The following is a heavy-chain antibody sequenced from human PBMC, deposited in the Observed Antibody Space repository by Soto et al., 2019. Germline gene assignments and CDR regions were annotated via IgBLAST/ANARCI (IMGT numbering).Heavy chain of an antibody. Sequence: GGSLRLSCAASGFTFSSYAMSWVRQAPGKGLEWVSAISGSGGSTYYADSVKGRFTISRHNSKNTLYLQMNSLRGEDTAVYYCAKGQYCSSTSCSNWFDPWGHGTLVTVSS. V-gene: IGHV3-23*01. J-gene: IGHJ5*02. CDR1: GFTFSSYA. CDR3: AKGQYCSSTSCSNWFDP. D-gene: IGHD2-2*01. CDR2: ISGSGGST.